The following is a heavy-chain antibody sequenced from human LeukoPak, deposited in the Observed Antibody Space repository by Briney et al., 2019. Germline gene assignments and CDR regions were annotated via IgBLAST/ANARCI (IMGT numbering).Heavy chain of an antibody. CDR2: ISWNSGGI. Sequence: PGGSLRLSCAASGFTFDDYAMHWVRQAPGKGLEWVSGISWNSGGIGYADSVKGRFTISRDNAKNSLHLQMNSLRPEDMALYYCAKDQGSYLSFFDYWGQGTLVTVSS. D-gene: IGHD1-26*01. V-gene: IGHV3-9*03. J-gene: IGHJ4*02. CDR1: GFTFDDYA. CDR3: AKDQGSYLSFFDY.